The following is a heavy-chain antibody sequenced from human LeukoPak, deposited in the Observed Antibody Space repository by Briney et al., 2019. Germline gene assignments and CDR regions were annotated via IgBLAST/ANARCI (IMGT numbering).Heavy chain of an antibody. CDR3: AKDRRGPFDY. CDR2: ISGTGGST. CDR1: GFTFSTYA. V-gene: IGHV3-23*01. Sequence: PGGSLRLSCAASGFTFSTYAMSWVRQAPGKGLEWVSVISGTGGSTNYADSVKGRFTISRDNSKNTLYLQMNSLRAEDTAVYYCAKDRRGPFDYWGQGTLVTVSS. J-gene: IGHJ4*02.